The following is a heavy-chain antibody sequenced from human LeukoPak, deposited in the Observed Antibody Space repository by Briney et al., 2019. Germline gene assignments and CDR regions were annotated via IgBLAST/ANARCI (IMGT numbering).Heavy chain of an antibody. J-gene: IGHJ5*02. CDR2: ISAYNGNT. CDR3: ARAHKLLPQPPVS. V-gene: IGHV1-18*01. D-gene: IGHD2-2*01. Sequence: ASVKVSCKDSGYTFTSYGISWVRQAPGQGLEWMGWISAYNGNTNYAQKLQGRVTMTTDTSTSTAYMELRSLRSDATAVYYCARAHKLLPQPPVSWGQGTLVTVSS. CDR1: GYTFTSYG.